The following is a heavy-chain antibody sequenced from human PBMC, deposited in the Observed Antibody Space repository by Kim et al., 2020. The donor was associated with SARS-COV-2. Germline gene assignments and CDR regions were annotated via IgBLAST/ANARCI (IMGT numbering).Heavy chain of an antibody. Sequence: KYYVDSVKGRFIISRANAKNSLYLQMNSLRAEDTAVYYCTTLSTSYGMDVWGQGTTVTVSS. CDR2: K. CDR3: TTLSTSYGMDV. V-gene: IGHV3-7*01. J-gene: IGHJ6*02. D-gene: IGHD3-9*01.